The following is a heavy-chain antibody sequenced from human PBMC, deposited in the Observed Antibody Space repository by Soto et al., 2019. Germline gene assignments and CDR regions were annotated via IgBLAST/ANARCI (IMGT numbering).Heavy chain of an antibody. CDR3: ARDRGTFSYCGGDCYSPYYFDY. CDR1: GFTFSSYS. V-gene: IGHV3-48*02. J-gene: IGHJ4*02. CDR2: ISSSSSTI. D-gene: IGHD2-21*02. Sequence: EVQLVESGGGLVQPGGSLRLSCAASGFTFSSYSMNWVRQAPGKGLEWVSYISSSSSTIYYADSVKGRFTISRDNAKNSLYLQMNSLRDEDTAVYYCARDRGTFSYCGGDCYSPYYFDYWGQGTLVTVSS.